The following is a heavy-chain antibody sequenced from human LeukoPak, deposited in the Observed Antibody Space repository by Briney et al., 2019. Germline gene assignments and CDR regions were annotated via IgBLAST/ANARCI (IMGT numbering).Heavy chain of an antibody. CDR2: ISGSGGST. D-gene: IGHD3-22*01. Sequence: PGGSLRLSSSASGFTFSSYAMSWVRQAPGKGLEWVSAISGSGGSTYYADSVKGRFTISRDNSKNTLYLQMNSLRAEDTAVYYCAKDRPDYYGSNGHYYRRDGDYWGQGTLVTVSP. J-gene: IGHJ4*02. CDR1: GFTFSSYA. CDR3: AKDRPDYYGSNGHYYRRDGDY. V-gene: IGHV3-23*01.